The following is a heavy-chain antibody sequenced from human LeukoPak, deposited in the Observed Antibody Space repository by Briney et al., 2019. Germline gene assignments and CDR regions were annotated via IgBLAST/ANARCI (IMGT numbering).Heavy chain of an antibody. D-gene: IGHD6-13*01. CDR1: GFTFSNYA. Sequence: SGGSLRLSCAASGFTFSNYAMTWVRQAPGKGLEWVSTIGGGPVYYADSVKGRFTISRDNSKNTLYLQMNSLRAEDTAVYYCARGGYSSSWYYYMDVWGKGTTVTVSS. V-gene: IGHV3-23*01. CDR2: IGGGPV. CDR3: ARGGYSSSWYYYMDV. J-gene: IGHJ6*03.